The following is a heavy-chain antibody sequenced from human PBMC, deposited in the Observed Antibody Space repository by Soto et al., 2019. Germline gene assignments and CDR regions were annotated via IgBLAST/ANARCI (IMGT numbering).Heavy chain of an antibody. V-gene: IGHV4-31*03. CDR1: GGSISSGGYY. J-gene: IGHJ4*02. CDR2: IYYSGST. D-gene: IGHD3-22*01. CDR3: ARGGGYYDPYYFDY. Sequence: PSETLSLTCTVSGGSISSGGYYWSWIRQHPGKGLEWIGYIYYSGSTYYNPSLKSRVTISVDTSKNQFSLKLSSVTAADTAVYYCARGGGYYDPYYFDYWGQGTLVTVSS.